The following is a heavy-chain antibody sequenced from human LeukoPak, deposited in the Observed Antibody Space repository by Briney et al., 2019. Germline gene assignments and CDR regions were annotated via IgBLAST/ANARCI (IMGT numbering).Heavy chain of an antibody. Sequence: GGSLRLSCTASGFILNLSYMSWVRQAPGKGPEGVSVLYSGGATYNADSVKGRFTISRDNSKNTVYLQMNNLRPEDSAVYFCARGNERIVGAYDSFDLWGQGTMVTV. V-gene: IGHV3-66*02. CDR3: ARGNERIVGAYDSFDL. D-gene: IGHD1-26*01. CDR1: GFILNLSY. J-gene: IGHJ3*01. CDR2: LYSGGAT.